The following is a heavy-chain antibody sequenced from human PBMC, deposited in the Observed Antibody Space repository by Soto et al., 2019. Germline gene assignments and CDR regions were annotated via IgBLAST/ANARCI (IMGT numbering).Heavy chain of an antibody. CDR3: ARDKSLGSAAFDI. J-gene: IGHJ3*02. D-gene: IGHD6-25*01. CDR1: GVTFKDYG. V-gene: IGHV3-30*03. CDR2: ISYDGRNK. Sequence: GGSLSLSCGAPGVTFKDYGMHWVRQAPGKGLEWVAVISYDGRNKYYTDSVKGRFTISRDNSKSTLYLQMTSLRAEDTALYYCARDKSLGSAAFDIWGQGTMVTVSS.